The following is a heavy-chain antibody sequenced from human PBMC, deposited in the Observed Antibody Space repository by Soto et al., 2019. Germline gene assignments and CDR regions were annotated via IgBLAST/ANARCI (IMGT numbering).Heavy chain of an antibody. V-gene: IGHV3-23*01. CDR1: GCTCSSHA. Sequence: PGGSLRLSCGASGCTCSSHAMSWVRQAPGKGLEWASAISGSGGSTYYADSVKGRFTISRDNSKNTLYLQMNSLRAEDMSVYYCAKAHDSSVYVSWGQGT. J-gene: IGHJ4*02. CDR2: ISGSGGST. CDR3: AKAHDSSVYVS. D-gene: IGHD3-22*01.